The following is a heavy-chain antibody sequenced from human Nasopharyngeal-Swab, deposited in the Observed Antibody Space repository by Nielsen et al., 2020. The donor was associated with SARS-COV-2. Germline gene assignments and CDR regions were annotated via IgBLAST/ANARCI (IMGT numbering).Heavy chain of an antibody. D-gene: IGHD2-2*01. J-gene: IGHJ6*03. CDR2: INHSGST. CDR3: ARDTIGYCSSTSCYQYYYYYMDV. Sequence: WIRQPPGKGLEWIGEINHSGSTHYNPSLKNRVTISVDTSKNQFSLKLSSVTAADTAVYYCARDTIGYCSSTSCYQYYYYYMDVWGKGTTVTVSS. V-gene: IGHV4-34*01.